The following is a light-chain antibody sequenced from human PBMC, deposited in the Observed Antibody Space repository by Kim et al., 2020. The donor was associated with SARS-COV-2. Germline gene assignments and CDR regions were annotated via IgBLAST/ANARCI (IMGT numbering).Light chain of an antibody. CDR1: QSVSSNY. V-gene: IGKV3-20*01. Sequence: EIVLTQSPDTLSLSPGERATLSCRASQSVSSNYLAWYQQKPGQAPRLLIYGASSRATGIPDRFRGSGSGTDFTLTISRLEPEDFAVYYCQQYGSSPRTFGQGTKVDIK. J-gene: IGKJ1*01. CDR2: GAS. CDR3: QQYGSSPRT.